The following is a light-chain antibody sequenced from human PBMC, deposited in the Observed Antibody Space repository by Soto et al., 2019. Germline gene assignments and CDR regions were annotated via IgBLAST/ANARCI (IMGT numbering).Light chain of an antibody. CDR3: QKYNNWPPMNT. CDR1: QSVSSN. Sequence: EIVMTQSPATLSASPGERATLSCTASQSVSSNLAWYQQKPGQAPRLLIYGASTRATGIPARFSGSGSGTDFTLTISSLESEDVAVYYCQKYNNWPPMNTFGQGAKLEIK. J-gene: IGKJ2*01. CDR2: GAS. V-gene: IGKV3-15*01.